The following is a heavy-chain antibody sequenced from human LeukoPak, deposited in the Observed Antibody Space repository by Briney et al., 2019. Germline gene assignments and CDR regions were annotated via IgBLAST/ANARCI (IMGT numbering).Heavy chain of an antibody. CDR3: ARPLSSGWTALDAFDI. V-gene: IGHV5-51*01. D-gene: IGHD6-19*01. CDR2: IYPGDSDT. Sequence: GESLKISGKGSGYSFTSYWIGWVRQMPGKGLEWVGIIYPGDSDTRYSPSFQGQVTISADKSISTAYLQWSSLKAPDTAMYYCARPLSSGWTALDAFDIWGPGTMVTVSS. CDR1: GYSFTSYW. J-gene: IGHJ3*02.